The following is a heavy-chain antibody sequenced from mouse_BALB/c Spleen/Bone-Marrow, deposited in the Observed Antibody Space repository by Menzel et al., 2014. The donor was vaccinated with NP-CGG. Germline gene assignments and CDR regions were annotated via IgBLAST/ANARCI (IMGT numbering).Heavy chain of an antibody. Sequence: QVHVKQSGSVLVRPGASVKLSYKASGYTFXSSWMHWAKQRPGQGLEWIGEIHPNSGNTNYNEKFKGKATLTVDTSSSTAYVDLSSLTSEDSAVYYCARYWSGFAYWGQGTLVTVSA. CDR3: ARYWSGFAY. CDR2: IHPNSGNT. J-gene: IGHJ3*01. CDR1: GYTFXSSW. D-gene: IGHD4-1*01. V-gene: IGHV1S130*01.